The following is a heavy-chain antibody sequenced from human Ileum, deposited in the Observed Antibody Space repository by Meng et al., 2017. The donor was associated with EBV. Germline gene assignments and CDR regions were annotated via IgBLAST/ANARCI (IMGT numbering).Heavy chain of an antibody. CDR3: ARDAFQYASGIPAH. J-gene: IGHJ4*02. CDR1: GDSFSGSYW. Sequence: QLQGSGPRLVRPSGTLSLTCTVSGDSFSGSYWWSWVRQSPEKGLEWIGEVYPSGTPYYNPSLKSRVTISLDKSRNQFSLNLIHVTAADAAVYYCARDAFQYASGIPAHWGQGTLVTVSS. V-gene: IGHV4-4*02. CDR2: VYPSGTP. D-gene: IGHD3-16*01.